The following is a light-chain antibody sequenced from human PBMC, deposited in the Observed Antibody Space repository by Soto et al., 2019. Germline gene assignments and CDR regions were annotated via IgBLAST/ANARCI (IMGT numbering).Light chain of an antibody. Sequence: QSVLTQPPSVSGSPGQSVTISCTGTSSDVGAYNYVAWYQQHPGKAPKIMIYDVTKRPSGVPDRFSGSKSGNTASLTISGLQAYDDADYYCCSNTVNVEDFVTGTNVTVL. J-gene: IGLJ1*01. V-gene: IGLV2-11*01. CDR1: SSDVGAYNY. CDR3: CSNTVNVED. CDR2: DVT.